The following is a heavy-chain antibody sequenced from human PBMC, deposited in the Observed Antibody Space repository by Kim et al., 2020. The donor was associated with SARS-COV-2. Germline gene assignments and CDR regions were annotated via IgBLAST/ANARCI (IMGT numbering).Heavy chain of an antibody. J-gene: IGHJ4*02. CDR2: ET. CDR3: ATESVVPFDY. Sequence: ETIYAQKFQGRVTMTEDTSTDTAYMELSSLRSEDTAVYYCATESVVPFDYWGQGTLVTVSS. D-gene: IGHD2-15*01. V-gene: IGHV1-24*01.